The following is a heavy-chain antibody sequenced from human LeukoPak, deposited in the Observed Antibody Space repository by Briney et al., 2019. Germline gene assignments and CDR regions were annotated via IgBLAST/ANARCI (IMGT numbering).Heavy chain of an antibody. J-gene: IGHJ4*02. CDR2: ISYDGSNK. CDR1: GFTFSSYG. CDR3: AKEGY. V-gene: IGHV3-30*18. Sequence: PGRSLRLSCAASGFTFSSYGMHWVRQAPGKGLEWVAVISYDGSNKHYADSVKGRFTISRDNSKNTLYLQMNSLRAEDTAVYYCAKEGYWGQGTLVTVSS.